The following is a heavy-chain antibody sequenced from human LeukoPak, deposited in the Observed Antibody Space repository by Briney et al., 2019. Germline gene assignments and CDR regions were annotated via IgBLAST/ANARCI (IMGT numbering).Heavy chain of an antibody. J-gene: IGHJ4*02. Sequence: GGSLRLSCGASGFTFSVHAFHWVRQAPGKGLEWVAGISYDGGGKYYADSVEGRFTISRDNSKSTLYLQMNSLRTEDTAVYYCARCSEWPQFSSGYWGQGTLVTVSS. CDR2: ISYDGGGK. CDR1: GFTFSVHA. CDR3: ARCSEWPQFSSGY. D-gene: IGHD5-24*01. V-gene: IGHV3-30*04.